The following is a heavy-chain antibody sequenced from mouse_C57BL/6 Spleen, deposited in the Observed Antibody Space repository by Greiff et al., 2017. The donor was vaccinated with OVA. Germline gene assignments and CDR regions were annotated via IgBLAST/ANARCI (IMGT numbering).Heavy chain of an antibody. J-gene: IGHJ4*01. CDR1: GYTFTSYW. V-gene: IGHV1-59*01. CDR3: ARRQGPAMDY. CDR2: IDPSDSYT. Sequence: QVQLQQSGAELVRPGTSVKLSCKASGYTFTSYWMHWVKQRPGQGLEWIGVIDPSDSYTNYNQKFKGKATLTVDTSSSTAYMQLSSLTSEDSAVYYCARRQGPAMDYWGQGTSVTVSS.